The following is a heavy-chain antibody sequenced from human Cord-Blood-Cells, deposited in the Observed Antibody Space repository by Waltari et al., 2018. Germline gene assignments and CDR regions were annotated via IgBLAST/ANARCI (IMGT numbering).Heavy chain of an antibody. CDR1: GFTFSSYW. CDR2: IKQDGSEK. CDR3: ARGGGSTDFDY. Sequence: EVQLVESGGGLVQPGGSLRLSCAASGFTFSSYWMSWVRQDPGKGLEGGANIKQDGSEKYYGDSVKGRFTISRDNAKNSLYLQMNSLRAEDTAVYYCARGGGSTDFDYWGQGTLVTVSS. D-gene: IGHD2-21*02. V-gene: IGHV3-7*01. J-gene: IGHJ4*02.